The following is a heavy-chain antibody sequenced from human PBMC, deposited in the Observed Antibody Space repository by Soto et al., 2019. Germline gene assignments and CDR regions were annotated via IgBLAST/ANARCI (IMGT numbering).Heavy chain of an antibody. D-gene: IGHD3-22*01. CDR3: TTGPTYYYDSSGFHGLFF. J-gene: IGHJ4*02. Sequence: GGSLRLSCAASGFTFSNAWMSWVRQAPGKGLEWVGRIKSKTDGGTTDYAAPVKGRFTISRDDSKNTLYLQMNSLKTEDTAVYYCTTGPTYYYDSSGFHGLFFWGQGTLVTVSS. V-gene: IGHV3-15*01. CDR2: IKSKTDGGTT. CDR1: GFTFSNAW.